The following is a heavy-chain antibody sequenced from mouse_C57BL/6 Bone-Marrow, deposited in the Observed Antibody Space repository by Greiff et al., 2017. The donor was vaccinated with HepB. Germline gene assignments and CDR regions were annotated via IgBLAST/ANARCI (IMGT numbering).Heavy chain of an antibody. D-gene: IGHD1-1*01. V-gene: IGHV1-84*01. CDR1: GYTFTDYY. CDR2: IYPGSGNT. Sequence: QVQLQQSGPELVKPGASVKISCKASGYTFTDYYINWVKQRPGQGLEWIGWIYPGSGNTKYNEKFKGKATFTADTSSNTAYMQLSSLTTEDSAIYYCARTVVGAMDYWGQGTSVTVSS. J-gene: IGHJ4*01. CDR3: ARTVVGAMDY.